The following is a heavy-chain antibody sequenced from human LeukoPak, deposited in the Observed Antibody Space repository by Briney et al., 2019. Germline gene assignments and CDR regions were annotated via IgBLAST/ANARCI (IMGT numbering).Heavy chain of an antibody. J-gene: IGHJ3*02. CDR1: GFTFSSYS. CDR3: ARRCSSTSCYGAFDI. V-gene: IGHV3-21*01. CDR2: ISSSSSYI. Sequence: GGSLRLSCAASGFTFSSYSMNWVCQAPGKGLEWVSSISSSSSYIYYADSLKGRFTISRDNAKNSLYLQMNSLRAEDTAVYYCARRCSSTSCYGAFDIWGQGTMVTVSS. D-gene: IGHD2-2*01.